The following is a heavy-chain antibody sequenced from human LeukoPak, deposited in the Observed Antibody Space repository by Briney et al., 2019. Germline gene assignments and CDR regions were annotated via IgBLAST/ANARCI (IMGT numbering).Heavy chain of an antibody. CDR3: AKDILSDGSPLFDY. CDR2: ISEDGGST. D-gene: IGHD2-2*03. J-gene: IGHJ4*02. V-gene: IGHV3-43*02. Sequence: GGSLRLSCAASGFTFDDYAMHWVRQAPGKGLEWVSLISEDGGSTYYADSVKGRFTISRDNSKNSLYLQMNSLRAEDTALYYCAKDILSDGSPLFDYWGQGTLVTVSS. CDR1: GFTFDDYA.